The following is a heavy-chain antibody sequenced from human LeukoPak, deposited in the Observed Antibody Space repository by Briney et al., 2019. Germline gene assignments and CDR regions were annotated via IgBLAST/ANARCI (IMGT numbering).Heavy chain of an antibody. V-gene: IGHV3-11*04. J-gene: IGHJ4*02. CDR3: TRYPRHLDS. Sequence: GGSLRLSCAASGFTFSDSYMTWVRQAPGKGVEWVAYISGSGHDINYSESAKGRFTISRDNAKNSLYLQMSSLRVEDTAVYYCTRYPRHLDSWGQGTLVTVSS. CDR1: GFTFSDSY. CDR2: ISGSGHDI. D-gene: IGHD6-6*01.